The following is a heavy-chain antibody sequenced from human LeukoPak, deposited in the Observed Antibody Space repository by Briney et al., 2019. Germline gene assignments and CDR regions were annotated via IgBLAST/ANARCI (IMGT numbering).Heavy chain of an antibody. CDR3: ARFRAPYYYYDSSGYQRPYYYYGMDV. CDR2: INHSGST. V-gene: IGHV4-34*01. CDR1: GVSFSGYY. Sequence: SETLSLTCAVYGVSFSGYYWSWIRQPPGKGLEWIGEINHSGSTNYNPSLKSRVTISVDTSKNQFSLKLSSVTAADTAVCYCARFRAPYYYYDSSGYQRPYYYYGMDVWGQGTTVTVSS. D-gene: IGHD3-22*01. J-gene: IGHJ6*02.